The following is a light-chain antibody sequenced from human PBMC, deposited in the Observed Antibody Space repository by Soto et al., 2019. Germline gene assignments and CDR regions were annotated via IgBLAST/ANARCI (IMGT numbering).Light chain of an antibody. J-gene: IGLJ1*01. V-gene: IGLV2-11*01. CDR2: DVT. CDR1: ISDVGRYDS. Sequence: QSALTQPRSVSGSPGQSVTIACTGTISDVGRYDSVSWYQQHPGEAPKLVVYDVTKRPSGVPDRFSGSKSGNTASLTVSGLQAEEADYYCCSSYAGGNNVVFGTGTKLTVL. CDR3: SSYAGGNNVV.